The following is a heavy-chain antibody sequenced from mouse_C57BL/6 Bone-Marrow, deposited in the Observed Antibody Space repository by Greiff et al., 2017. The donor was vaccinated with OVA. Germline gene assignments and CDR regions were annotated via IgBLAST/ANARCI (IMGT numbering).Heavy chain of an antibody. CDR1: EYAFPSHD. D-gene: IGHD2-4*01. J-gene: IGHJ3*01. Sequence: DVQLQESGGGLVQPGASLKLSCESNEYAFPSHDMSWVRKTPEKRLELVAAINSDGGSTYYPDTMERRFTISIDNTKKTLYLQMSSLRSEDTALYYCARPSTMITTGFAYWGQGTLVTVSA. CDR3: ARPSTMITTGFAY. CDR2: INSDGGST. V-gene: IGHV5-2*01.